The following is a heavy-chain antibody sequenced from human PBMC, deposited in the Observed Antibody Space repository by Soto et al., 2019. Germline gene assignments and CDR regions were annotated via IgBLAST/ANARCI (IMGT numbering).Heavy chain of an antibody. CDR3: ANSRVSMVRGLIIIPNY. V-gene: IGHV3-23*01. J-gene: IGHJ4*02. D-gene: IGHD3-10*01. CDR1: GFPFTGYS. Sequence: GGSLRLSCAASGFPFTGYSMSWVRQAPGKGLEWVSAISGHGDATFYADSVKGRFTISRDNSKNTLYLHMNSLRAEDTALYYCANSRVSMVRGLIIIPNYWGQGTLVTVSS. CDR2: ISGHGDAT.